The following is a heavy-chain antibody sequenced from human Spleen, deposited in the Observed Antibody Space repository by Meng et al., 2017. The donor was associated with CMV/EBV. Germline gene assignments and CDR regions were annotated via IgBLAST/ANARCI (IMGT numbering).Heavy chain of an antibody. CDR3: ARDGGWGNYFDY. D-gene: IGHD3-16*01. CDR2: ISPGGSSI. CDR1: GFTFSSYT. V-gene: IGHV3-21*01. Sequence: GESLKISCVGSGFTFSSYTMNWVRQAPGKGLECVSSISPGGSSIYYADSLKGRFTISRDNPKNSLYLQMNSLRAEDTAVYYCARDGGWGNYFDYWGQGTLVTVSS. J-gene: IGHJ4*02.